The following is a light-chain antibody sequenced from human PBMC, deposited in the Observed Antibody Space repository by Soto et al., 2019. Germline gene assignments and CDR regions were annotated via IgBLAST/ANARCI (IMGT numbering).Light chain of an antibody. CDR2: GAS. CDR1: QSVSSSY. J-gene: IGKJ1*01. V-gene: IGKV3D-20*02. CDR3: QQRSNWPPIT. Sequence: EIVLTQSPGTLSLSPGARATLSCRAGQSVSSSYLAWYQQKPGQAPRLLIYGASSRATGIPARFSGSGFGTDFTLTIGSLEPEDAAVYYCQQRSNWPPITFGQGTKVDIK.